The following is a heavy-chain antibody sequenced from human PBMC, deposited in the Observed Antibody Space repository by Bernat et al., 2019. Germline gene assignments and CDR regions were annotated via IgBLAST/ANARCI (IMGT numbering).Heavy chain of an antibody. CDR1: GGTFSSYA. CDR3: ARDISRTTVTTPDGGAFDI. CDR2: IIPIFGTA. V-gene: IGHV1-69*01. J-gene: IGHJ3*02. Sequence: QVQLVQSGAEVKKPGFSVKVSCKASGGTFSSYAISWVRQAPGQGLEWMGGIIPIFGTANYAQKFQGRVTITADESTSTAYMELSSLRSEDTAVYYCARDISRTTVTTPDGGAFDIWGQGTMVTVSS. D-gene: IGHD4-11*01.